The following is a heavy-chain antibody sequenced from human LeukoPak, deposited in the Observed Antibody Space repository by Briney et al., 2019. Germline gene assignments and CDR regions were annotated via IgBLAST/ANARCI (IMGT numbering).Heavy chain of an antibody. Sequence: SETLSLTCTVSGGSISSYYWSWIRQPPGKGLEWIGYIYYSGNTNHNPSLKSRVTISVDTSKNQFSLKLRSVTAADTAVYYCARGSGYYYPYFDYWGQGTLVTVSS. CDR1: GGSISSYY. CDR3: ARGSGYYYPYFDY. V-gene: IGHV4-59*01. J-gene: IGHJ4*02. CDR2: IYYSGNT. D-gene: IGHD3-22*01.